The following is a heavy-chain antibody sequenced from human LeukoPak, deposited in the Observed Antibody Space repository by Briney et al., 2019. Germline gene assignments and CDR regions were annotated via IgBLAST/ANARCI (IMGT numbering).Heavy chain of an antibody. CDR3: AKGKYGDLREIDY. Sequence: GGSLRLSCAASGFTFSDFYMSWIRQTPGRGLEWVSYITSKSDIIYYADSVKGRFSVSRDNANNSLHLQMDSLRAEDTAVYYCAKGKYGDLREIDYWGQGTLVTVSS. V-gene: IGHV3-11*01. CDR2: ITSKSDII. D-gene: IGHD4-17*01. CDR1: GFTFSDFY. J-gene: IGHJ4*02.